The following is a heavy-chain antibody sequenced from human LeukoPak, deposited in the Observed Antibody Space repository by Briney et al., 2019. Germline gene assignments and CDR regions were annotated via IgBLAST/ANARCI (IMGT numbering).Heavy chain of an antibody. CDR1: GFTFSGHW. V-gene: IGHV3-74*01. CDR2: DGSGT. Sequence: SGGSLRLSCAVSGFTFSGHWMFWVRQAPGKGLEWVSSDGSGTGYTDSVKGRFTVSRDNARNTLYLQMNSLRAEDTAVYYCAELGITMIGGVWGKGTTVTISS. CDR3: AELGITMIGGV. J-gene: IGHJ6*04. D-gene: IGHD3-10*02.